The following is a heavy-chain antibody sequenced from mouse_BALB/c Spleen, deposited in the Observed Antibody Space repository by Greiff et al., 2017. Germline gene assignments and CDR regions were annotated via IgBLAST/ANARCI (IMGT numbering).Heavy chain of an antibody. Sequence: VQLKESGAELVKPGASVKLSCTASGFNIKDTYMHWVKQRPEQGLEWIGRIDPANGNTKYDPKFQGKATITADTSSNTAYLQLSSLTSEDTAVYYCARDADYYDWYFDVWGAGTTVTVSS. CDR3: ARDADYYDWYFDV. CDR2: IDPANGNT. CDR1: GFNIKDTY. D-gene: IGHD1-1*01. J-gene: IGHJ1*01. V-gene: IGHV14-3*02.